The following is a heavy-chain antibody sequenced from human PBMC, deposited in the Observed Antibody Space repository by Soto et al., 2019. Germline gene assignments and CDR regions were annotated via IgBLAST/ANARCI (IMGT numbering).Heavy chain of an antibody. Sequence: SVKVSCKASGGTFSSYAISWVRQAPGQGLGWMGGIIPIFGTANYAQKFQGRVTITADESTSTAYMELSSLRSEDTAVYYCAREPTVTFTGPGYWGQGTLVTVSS. D-gene: IGHD4-17*01. CDR2: IIPIFGTA. J-gene: IGHJ4*02. CDR1: GGTFSSYA. V-gene: IGHV1-69*13. CDR3: AREPTVTFTGPGY.